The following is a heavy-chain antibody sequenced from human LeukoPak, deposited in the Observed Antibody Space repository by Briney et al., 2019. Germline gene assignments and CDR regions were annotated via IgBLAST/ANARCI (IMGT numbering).Heavy chain of an antibody. J-gene: IGHJ4*02. CDR1: GFSFSTYY. CDR2: ISSGSTYI. D-gene: IGHD1-14*01. CDR3: VRENHGSFDY. V-gene: IGHV3-21*01. Sequence: AGSLTLSCVVSGFSFSTYYVNWVRRAPGKGLEWVSCISSGSTYIFYADSVRGRFAISRDNAKNSLYLQMNSLGADDTAVYYCVRENHGSFDYWGQGSLVTVSS.